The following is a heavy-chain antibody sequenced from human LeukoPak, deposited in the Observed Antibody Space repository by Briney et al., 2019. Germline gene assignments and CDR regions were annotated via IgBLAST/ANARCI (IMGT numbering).Heavy chain of an antibody. CDR1: GFTFSTYV. CDR2: IRGSGGTT. V-gene: IGHV3-23*01. J-gene: IGHJ3*02. D-gene: IGHD5-24*01. Sequence: GGSLRLSCAASGFTFSTYVMSWVRQAPGQALDWVSGIRGSGGTTYYADSVKGRFTISRDNSKNTLYLQMNSLRAEDTAVYSCATHVDGDAFDMWGQGTMVTVSS. CDR3: ATHVDGDAFDM.